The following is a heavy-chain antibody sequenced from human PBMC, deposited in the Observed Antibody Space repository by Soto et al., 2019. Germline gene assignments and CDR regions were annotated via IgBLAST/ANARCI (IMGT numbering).Heavy chain of an antibody. CDR3: ARLGGYSYGFPFDY. CDR2: ISGSGGST. V-gene: IGHV3-23*01. CDR1: GFTFSSYA. Sequence: LGGSLRLSCAASGFTFSSYAMSWVRQAPGKGLEWVSAISGSGGSTYYADSVKGRFTISRDNSKNTLYLQMNSLRAEDTAVYYCARLGGYSYGFPFDYWGQGTLVTVSS. D-gene: IGHD5-18*01. J-gene: IGHJ4*02.